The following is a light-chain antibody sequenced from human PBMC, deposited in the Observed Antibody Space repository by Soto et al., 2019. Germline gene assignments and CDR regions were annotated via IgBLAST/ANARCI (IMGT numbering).Light chain of an antibody. V-gene: IGKV4-1*01. CDR3: HQYHSAPQT. CDR1: QSVLYSPNNKNY. Sequence: DIVMTQSSDSLAVSLGERATINCKSSQSVLYSPNNKNYLAWYQQKPGQPPRLLVYWASTRESGVPDRFSGSGSGQDFTLTISSLQAEDAAVYYCHQYHSAPQTFGQGTKVEIK. J-gene: IGKJ1*01. CDR2: WAS.